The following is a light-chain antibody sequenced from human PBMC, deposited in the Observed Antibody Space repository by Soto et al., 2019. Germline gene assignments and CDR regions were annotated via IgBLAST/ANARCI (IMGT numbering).Light chain of an antibody. CDR1: QSVSSRS. J-gene: IGKJ1*01. CDR3: QQYGSSSWT. CDR2: GAS. V-gene: IGKV3-20*01. Sequence: EIVLTQSPGTLSLSPGERATLSCRASQSVSSRSLAWYQQKPGQPPRLLIYGASSRATGIPGRFSGSGSGTDFTLTISRLEPEDFAVYYCQQYGSSSWTFGQGTKVDIK.